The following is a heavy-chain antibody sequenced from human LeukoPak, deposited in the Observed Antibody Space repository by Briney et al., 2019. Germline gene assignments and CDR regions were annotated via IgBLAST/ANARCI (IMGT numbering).Heavy chain of an antibody. J-gene: IGHJ4*02. CDR2: IIPIFGTA. V-gene: IGHV1-69*13. CDR1: GGTFNSYT. D-gene: IGHD3-22*01. CDR3: AREWDYHSSGYYYYY. Sequence: SVKVSCKASGGTFNSYTISWVRQAPGQGLEWMGGIIPIFGTANYAQNFQGRVTITADESTSTAYMELSSLRSEDTAVYYCAREWDYHSSGYYYYYWGQGTLVTVSS.